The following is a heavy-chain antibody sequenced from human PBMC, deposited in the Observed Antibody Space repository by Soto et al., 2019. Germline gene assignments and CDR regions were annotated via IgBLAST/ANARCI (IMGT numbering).Heavy chain of an antibody. CDR2: IIRIFGTA. V-gene: IGHV1-69*12. Sequence: QVQLVQSGAEVKKPGSSVKVSCKASGGTFSSYAISWVRQAPGQGLEWMGGIIRIFGTANYEQKFQGRVTITADESTSTAYMELSSLRSEDTAVYYCARNGYCVSTSCYSDYYSGMDVWGQGTTVTVSS. D-gene: IGHD2-2*02. J-gene: IGHJ6*02. CDR3: ARNGYCVSTSCYSDYYSGMDV. CDR1: GGTFSSYA.